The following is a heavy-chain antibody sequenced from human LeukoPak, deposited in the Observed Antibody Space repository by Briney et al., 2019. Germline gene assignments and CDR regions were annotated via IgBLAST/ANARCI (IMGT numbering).Heavy chain of an antibody. CDR2: IYHSGST. CDR3: ARIQLGNRGDYFDY. J-gene: IGHJ4*02. CDR1: GYSISGGYY. V-gene: IGHV4-38-2*01. D-gene: IGHD1-1*01. Sequence: PSETLSLTCAVSGYSISGGYYWGWIRQPPGKGLEWIGSIYHSGSTYYNPSLKSRVTISVDTSKNQFSLKLSSVTAADTAVYYCARIQLGNRGDYFDYWGQGTLVTVSS.